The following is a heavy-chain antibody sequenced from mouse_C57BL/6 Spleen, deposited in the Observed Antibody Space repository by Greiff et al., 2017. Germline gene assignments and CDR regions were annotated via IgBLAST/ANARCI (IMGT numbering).Heavy chain of an antibody. V-gene: IGHV5-16*01. J-gene: IGHJ1*03. D-gene: IGHD1-1*01. Sequence: EVKLVESEGGLVQPGSSMKLSCTASGFTFSDYYMAWVRQVPEKGLEWVANINYDGSSTYYLDSLKSRFIISRDNAKNILYLQMSSLKSEDTATYYCARDRFITTVVATDWYFDVWGTGTTVTVSS. CDR1: GFTFSDYY. CDR2: INYDGSST. CDR3: ARDRFITTVVATDWYFDV.